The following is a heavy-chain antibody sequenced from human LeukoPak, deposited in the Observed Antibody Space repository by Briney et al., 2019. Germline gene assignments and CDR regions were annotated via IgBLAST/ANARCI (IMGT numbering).Heavy chain of an antibody. CDR1: GFTLSSYG. V-gene: IGHV3-33*01. CDR3: ARDTPHLAGSDY. CDR2: IWYDGSNK. D-gene: IGHD6-19*01. Sequence: PGRSLRLSCAASGFTLSSYGMHWVRQAPGKGLEWVAVIWYDGSNKYYADSVKGRFTISRDNSKNTLYLQMNSLRAEDTAVYYCARDTPHLAGSDYWGQGTLVTVSS. J-gene: IGHJ4*02.